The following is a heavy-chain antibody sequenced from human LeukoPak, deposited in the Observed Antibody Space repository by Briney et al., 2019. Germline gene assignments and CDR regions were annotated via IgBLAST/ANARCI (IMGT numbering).Heavy chain of an antibody. CDR1: GGSINNGGYY. CDR3: ARKPYSYGSPFDY. J-gene: IGHJ4*02. V-gene: IGHV4-31*03. Sequence: PSETLSPTCTVSGGSINNGGYYWSWIRQHPGEGLEWIGYIYYSGSAYYNPSLKSRVTISVDTSKNHFSLKLSSVTAADTAVYYCARKPYSYGSPFDYWGQGTLVTVSS. D-gene: IGHD3-10*01. CDR2: IYYSGSA.